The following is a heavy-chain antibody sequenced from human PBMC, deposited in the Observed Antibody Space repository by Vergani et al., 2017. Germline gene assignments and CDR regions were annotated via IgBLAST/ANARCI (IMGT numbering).Heavy chain of an antibody. V-gene: IGHV3-23*01. CDR2: ISGSGGST. CDR1: GFTFSSYA. J-gene: IGHJ2*01. CDR3: VRLPRGPWNFDL. Sequence: EVQLLESGGGLVQPGGSLRLSCAASGFTFSSYAMSWVRQAPGKGLEWVSAISGSGGSTYYADSVKGRFTISRDNSKNTLYLQMNSLRADDTAVYYCVRLPRGPWNFDLWCRGTLITVSS.